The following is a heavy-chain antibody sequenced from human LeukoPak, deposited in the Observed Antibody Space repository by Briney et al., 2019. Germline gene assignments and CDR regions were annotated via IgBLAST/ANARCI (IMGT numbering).Heavy chain of an antibody. CDR1: GFIFSSYW. J-gene: IGHJ3*01. Sequence: PGGSLRLSCAASGFIFSSYWMNWARQAPGKGLEWVATINPNGNVNYYVDSVKGRFTISRDNAKNSLYLQINSLRAEDTAVYYCARSSYSSSSSVWGQGTMVTVSS. V-gene: IGHV3-7*03. CDR2: INPNGNVN. D-gene: IGHD6-6*01. CDR3: ARSSYSSSSSV.